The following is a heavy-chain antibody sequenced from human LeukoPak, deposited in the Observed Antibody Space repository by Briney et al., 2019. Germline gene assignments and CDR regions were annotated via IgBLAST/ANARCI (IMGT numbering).Heavy chain of an antibody. J-gene: IGHJ4*02. D-gene: IGHD1-26*01. V-gene: IGHV1-2*02. CDR3: ARDFGGSYLAFDY. CDR2: INPNSGGT. CDR1: GYTFTGYY. Sequence: VKVSCKASGYTFTGYYMHWVQQAPGQGLEWMGWINPNSGGTNYAQKFQGRVTMTRDTSISTAYMELSRLRSDDTAVYYCARDFGGSYLAFDYWGQGTLVTVSS.